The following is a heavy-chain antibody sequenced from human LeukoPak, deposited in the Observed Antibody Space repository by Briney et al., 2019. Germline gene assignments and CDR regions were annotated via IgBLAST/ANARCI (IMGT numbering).Heavy chain of an antibody. D-gene: IGHD2-2*01. J-gene: IGHJ4*02. CDR2: INPHSGGT. V-gene: IGHV1-2*02. CDR3: AREIPCSSSSCLDY. CDR1: GYTFTAYY. Sequence: ASVKVSCKASGYTFTAYYMHWVRQAPGRGLEWMGWINPHSGGTNFAQKFQGRVTMTRDTSITTAHMELSRLTSDDTAMYYCAREIPCSSSSCLDYWGQGTLVTVSS.